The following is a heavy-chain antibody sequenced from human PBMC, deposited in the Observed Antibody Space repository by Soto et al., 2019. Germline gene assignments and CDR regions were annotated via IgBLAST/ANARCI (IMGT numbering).Heavy chain of an antibody. V-gene: IGHV3-30-3*01. CDR2: ISYDGSNK. Sequence: GGSLRLSCAASGFTFSSYAMHWVRQAPGKGLEWVAVISYDGSNKYYADSVKGRFTISRDNSKNTLYLQMNSLRAEDTAVYYCARGGYCSGGSCYSLVGFDYWGQGTLVTVSS. CDR1: GFTFSSYA. D-gene: IGHD2-15*01. CDR3: ARGGYCSGGSCYSLVGFDY. J-gene: IGHJ4*02.